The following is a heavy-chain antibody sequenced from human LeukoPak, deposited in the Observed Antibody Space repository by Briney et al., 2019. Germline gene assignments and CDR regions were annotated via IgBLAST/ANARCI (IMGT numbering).Heavy chain of an antibody. CDR3: ARLEDYGGGAPFDY. D-gene: IGHD4-23*01. V-gene: IGHV1-69*06. CDR2: IIPIFGTA. Sequence: GSSVKVSCKASGGTFSRYAISWVRQAPGQGLEWMGGIIPIFGTANYAQKFQGRVTITADKSTSTAYMELSSLRSEDTAVYYCARLEDYGGGAPFDYWGQGTLVTVSS. CDR1: GGTFSRYA. J-gene: IGHJ4*02.